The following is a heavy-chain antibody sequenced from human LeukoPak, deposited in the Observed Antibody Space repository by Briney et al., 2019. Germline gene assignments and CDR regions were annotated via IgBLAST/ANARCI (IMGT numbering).Heavy chain of an antibody. D-gene: IGHD7-27*01. CDR2: ISYDGSNK. V-gene: IGHV3-30*03. CDR3: ATGPKLGIHLTYMDV. CDR1: GFTFSSYG. J-gene: IGHJ6*03. Sequence: PGGSLRLSCAASGFTFSSYGMHWVRQAPGKGLEWVAVISYDGSNKYYADSVKGRFTISRDNSKNTLYLQMNSLRAEDTAVYYCATGPKLGIHLTYMDVWGKGTTVTVSS.